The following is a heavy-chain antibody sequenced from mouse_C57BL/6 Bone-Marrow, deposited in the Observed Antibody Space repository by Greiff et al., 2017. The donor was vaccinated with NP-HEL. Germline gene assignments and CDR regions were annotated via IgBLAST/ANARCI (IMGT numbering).Heavy chain of an antibody. D-gene: IGHD4-1*02. CDR3: ASQLEPYAMDY. CDR2: IYPGSGST. Sequence: QVQLQQPGAELVKPGASGKMSCKASGYTFTSYWITWVKQRPGQGLEWIGDIYPGSGSTNYNEKFKSKATLTVDTSSSTAYMQLSSLTSEDSAVYYCASQLEPYAMDYWGQGTSVTVSS. CDR1: GYTFTSYW. V-gene: IGHV1-55*01. J-gene: IGHJ4*01.